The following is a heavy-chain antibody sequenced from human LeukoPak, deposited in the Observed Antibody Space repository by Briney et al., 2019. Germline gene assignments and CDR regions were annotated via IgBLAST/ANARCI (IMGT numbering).Heavy chain of an antibody. CDR3: AKDGSSGYYYFDY. V-gene: IGHV3-23*01. CDR2: ISVSGGST. CDR1: GFTFSSYD. J-gene: IGHJ4*02. Sequence: PGGSLRLSCAASGFTFSSYDMSWVRQAPGKGLEWVSVISVSGGSTTYADSVKGRFTISRDISKSTLYLQMNSLRAEDTAVYYCAKDGSSGYYYFDYGGQGTLVTVS. D-gene: IGHD3-22*01.